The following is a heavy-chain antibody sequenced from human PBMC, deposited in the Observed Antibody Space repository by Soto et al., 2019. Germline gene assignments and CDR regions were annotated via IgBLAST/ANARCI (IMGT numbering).Heavy chain of an antibody. CDR2: INPNSGGT. CDR1: GYTFTGYY. CDR3: ASLSLIAVAGLDAFDI. D-gene: IGHD6-19*01. Sequence: ASVQVSCQASGYTFTGYYMHWVRQAPGQGLEWMGWINPNSGGTNYAQKFQGRVTMTRDTSISTAYMELSRLRSDDTAVYYCASLSLIAVAGLDAFDIWGQGTMVTVSS. V-gene: IGHV1-2*02. J-gene: IGHJ3*02.